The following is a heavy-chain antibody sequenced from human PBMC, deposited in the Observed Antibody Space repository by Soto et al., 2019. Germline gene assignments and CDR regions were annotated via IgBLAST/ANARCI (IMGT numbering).Heavy chain of an antibody. V-gene: IGHV3-23*01. J-gene: IGHJ4*02. CDR2: ISGSGGST. CDR1: GFTFSSYA. Sequence: VGSLRLSCAASGFTFSSYAMSWVRQAPGKGLEWVSAISGSGGSTYYADSVKGRFTISRDNSKNTLYLQMNSLRAEDTAVYYCAKDILGDPYCTNGVCYFDYWGQGTLVTVSS. CDR3: AKDILGDPYCTNGVCYFDY. D-gene: IGHD2-8*01.